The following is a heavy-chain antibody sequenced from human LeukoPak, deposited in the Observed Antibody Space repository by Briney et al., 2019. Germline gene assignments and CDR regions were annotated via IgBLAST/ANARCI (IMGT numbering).Heavy chain of an antibody. D-gene: IGHD3-22*01. Sequence: SETLSLTCTVSGGSISSSSYYWGWIRQPPGKGLEWIGSIYYSGSTYYNPSLKSRVTISVDTSKNQFSLKLSSVTAADTAVYYCARHTGPTYYYDSSGYLFDYWGQGTLVTVSS. J-gene: IGHJ4*02. CDR2: IYYSGST. V-gene: IGHV4-39*01. CDR3: ARHTGPTYYYDSSGYLFDY. CDR1: GGSISSSSYY.